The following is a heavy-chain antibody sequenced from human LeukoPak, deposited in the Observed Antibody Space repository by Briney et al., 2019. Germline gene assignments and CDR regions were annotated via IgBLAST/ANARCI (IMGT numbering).Heavy chain of an antibody. V-gene: IGHV1-2*02. CDR1: GYTFTSYG. J-gene: IGHJ4*02. CDR2: INPKTGDT. Sequence: ASVKVSCKASGYTFTSYGISWVRQAPGQGLEWMGLINPKTGDTNYAQSFQGRVTMTRDTSINTAYMELTRLRSDDTAVYYCARDNYASGSTRFDGDYWGQGTLVTVSS. D-gene: IGHD3-10*01. CDR3: ARDNYASGSTRFDGDY.